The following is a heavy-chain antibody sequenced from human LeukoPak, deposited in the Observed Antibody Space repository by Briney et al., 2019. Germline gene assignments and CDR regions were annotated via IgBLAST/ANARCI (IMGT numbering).Heavy chain of an antibody. CDR2: ISGSGGTT. V-gene: IGHV3-23*01. D-gene: IGHD3-3*01. CDR1: GFTFSSYA. Sequence: GGSLRLSCAASGFTFSSYAMSWVRQAPGKGLELDSAISGSGGTTYYADSVKGRFTISRDNSKTTLYLQMSRLRAEETVVYYGAKDSIGVDVWSGNNDSWGQGTLVTVSS. J-gene: IGHJ4*02. CDR3: AKDSIGVDVWSGNNDS.